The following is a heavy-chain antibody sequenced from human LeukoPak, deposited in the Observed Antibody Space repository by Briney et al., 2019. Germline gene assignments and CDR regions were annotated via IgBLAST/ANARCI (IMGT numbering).Heavy chain of an antibody. J-gene: IGHJ6*04. CDR3: ARAIYCGSTSCYYLPYYYGMDV. V-gene: IGHV1-3*01. CDR2: INADNGNT. CDR1: GYTFTNYA. Sequence: WASVKVSCKASGYTFTNYAMHWVRQAPGQRLEWMGWINADNGNTKYSQKFQGRVTITRDTSASTAYMELSSLRSEDTAVYYCARAIYCGSTSCYYLPYYYGMDVWGKGTTVTVSS. D-gene: IGHD2-2*01.